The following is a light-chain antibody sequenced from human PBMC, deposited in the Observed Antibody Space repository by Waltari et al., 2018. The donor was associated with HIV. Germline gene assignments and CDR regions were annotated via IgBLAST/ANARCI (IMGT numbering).Light chain of an antibody. CDR1: KSDIGYYNY. J-gene: IGLJ2*01. V-gene: IGLV2-14*01. Sequence: HSALAQPASVSGSPGQSVIISCTGPKSDIGYYNYVSWYQHQSGRAPKALIYEVTSRPSGISSRFSGSKSGNTAFLTISVLQIDDEGDYFCSSYTTSGIVVFGGGTKVTVL. CDR2: EVT. CDR3: SSYTTSGIVV.